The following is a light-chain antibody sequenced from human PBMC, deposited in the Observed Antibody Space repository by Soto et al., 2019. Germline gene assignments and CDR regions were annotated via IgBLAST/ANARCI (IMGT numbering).Light chain of an antibody. CDR2: EVS. J-gene: IGLJ3*02. CDR3: CSYAGSYTFRV. Sequence: QSALTQPASVSGSPGQSITISCTGTSGDVGGYYYVSWYQQLPGKAPKLMISEVSNRPSGVPDRFSGSKSGNTASLTISGLQAEDEADYYCCSYAGSYTFRVFGGGTKLTVL. CDR1: SGDVGGYYY. V-gene: IGLV2-11*01.